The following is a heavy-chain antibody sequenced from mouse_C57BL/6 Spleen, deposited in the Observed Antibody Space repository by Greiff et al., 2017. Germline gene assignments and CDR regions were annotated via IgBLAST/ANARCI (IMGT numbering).Heavy chain of an antibody. CDR2: IDPSDSET. Sequence: QVQLQQPGAELVRPGSSVKLSCKASGYTFTSYWMHWVKQRPIQGLEWIGNIDPSDSETPYTQKFKDKATLTVDKSSSTAYIQLSSLTSEDSAVYYCARSGVYYGSSPRAMDYWGQGTSVTVSS. D-gene: IGHD1-1*01. CDR3: ARSGVYYGSSPRAMDY. V-gene: IGHV1-52*01. CDR1: GYTFTSYW. J-gene: IGHJ4*01.